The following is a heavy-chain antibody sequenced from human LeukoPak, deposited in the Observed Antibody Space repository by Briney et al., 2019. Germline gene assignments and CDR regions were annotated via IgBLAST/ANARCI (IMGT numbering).Heavy chain of an antibody. CDR2: IYPDDSNT. D-gene: IGHD3-10*01. CDR3: ARQHYFGSGSSRLGWFDP. CDR1: GYNFPIYW. V-gene: IGHV5-51*01. J-gene: IGHJ5*02. Sequence: GESLKISCQGSGYNFPIYWIGWVRQMPGQGLEWMGIIYPDDSNTRYSPSFQGQVTFSADKSINTAYLQWSGLKASDTAMYFCARQHYFGSGSSRLGWFDPWGQATLVTVSS.